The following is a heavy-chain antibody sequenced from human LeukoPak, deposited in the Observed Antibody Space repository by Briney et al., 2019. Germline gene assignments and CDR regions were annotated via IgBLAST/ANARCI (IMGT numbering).Heavy chain of an antibody. V-gene: IGHV3-7*01. J-gene: IGHJ4*02. CDR3: ARARGYYDFWSGYYTEYYFDY. CDR1: GFTFSSYW. CDR2: IKQDGSEK. D-gene: IGHD3-3*01. Sequence: PGGSLRLSCAASGFTFSSYWMSWVRQAPGKGLEWVSNIKQDGSEKYYVDSVKGRFTISRDNAKNSLYLQMNSLRAEDTAVYYCARARGYYDFWSGYYTEYYFDYWGQGTLVTVSS.